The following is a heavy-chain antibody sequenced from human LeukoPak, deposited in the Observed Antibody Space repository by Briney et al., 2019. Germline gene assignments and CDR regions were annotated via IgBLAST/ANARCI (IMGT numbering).Heavy chain of an antibody. CDR2: ISSSRTSI. CDR3: VRGAGTTAFDM. CDR1: GFTFSNYS. V-gene: IGHV3-21*06. D-gene: IGHD1-7*01. Sequence: GGSLRLPCAVSGFTFSNYSMNWVRQAPGKWLEWVSSISSSRTSIDYADSVKGRFTISRDNAKNSLYLQMDSLRAEDAAVYYCVRGAGTTAFDMWGQGTMVTVSS. J-gene: IGHJ3*02.